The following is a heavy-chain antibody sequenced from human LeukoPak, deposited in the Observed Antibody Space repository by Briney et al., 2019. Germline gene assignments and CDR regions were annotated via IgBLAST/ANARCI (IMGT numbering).Heavy chain of an antibody. CDR2: ISSSSSYI. D-gene: IGHD6-13*01. V-gene: IGHV3-21*01. CDR1: GFPFSSYS. J-gene: IGHJ4*02. CDR3: ARGLFTAAGTSN. Sequence: KPGGSLRHSRAASGFPFSSYSMNWVRPAPGKGLEWVSSISSSSSYIYYADSVKGRFTISRDNAKNSLYLQINSLRAEDTAVYYCARGLFTAAGTSNWGQGTLVTVTS.